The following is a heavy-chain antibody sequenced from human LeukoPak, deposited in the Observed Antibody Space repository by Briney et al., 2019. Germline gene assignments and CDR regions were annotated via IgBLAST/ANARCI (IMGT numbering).Heavy chain of an antibody. Sequence: PSETLSLTCTVSGGSISSGDYYWSWIRQPPGKGLEWIGYIYYSGSTYYNPSLKSRVTISVDTSKNQFSLNLSSVTAADTAVYYCARGNSSSWPLDYWGQGTLVTVSS. V-gene: IGHV4-30-4*01. J-gene: IGHJ4*02. CDR1: GGSISSGDYY. D-gene: IGHD6-13*01. CDR3: ARGNSSSWPLDY. CDR2: IYYSGST.